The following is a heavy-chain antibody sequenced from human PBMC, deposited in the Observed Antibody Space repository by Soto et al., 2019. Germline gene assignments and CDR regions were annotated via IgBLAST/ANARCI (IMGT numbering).Heavy chain of an antibody. J-gene: IGHJ4*02. V-gene: IGHV4-59*01. CDR3: ARLATRYYFDY. D-gene: IGHD1-1*01. CDR1: GGPMTNYY. Sequence: PSETLCLTCTISGGPMTNYYCSWFRQPPGKGLEWIGYIYYSGSTNYNPSLKSRVTISVDTSKNQFSLKMSSVTAADTAVYYCARLATRYYFDYWGQGTLVTVSS. CDR2: IYYSGST.